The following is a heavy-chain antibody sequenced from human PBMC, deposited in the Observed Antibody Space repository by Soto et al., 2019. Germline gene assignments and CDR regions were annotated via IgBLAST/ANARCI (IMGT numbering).Heavy chain of an antibody. CDR3: ARELERMCDY. CDR2: ISYDGRNK. D-gene: IGHD1-1*01. V-gene: IGHV3-30*04. J-gene: IGHJ4*02. Sequence: QVQLVETGGGVVQPGRSLRLSCAASGFTFSSYAMHWVRQAPGKGLEWVAVISYDGRNKYYADSVNGRFTISRDNSKNALYLQMNGLRIEDTAVYYCARELERMCDYWGQGTLVTVSS. CDR1: GFTFSSYA.